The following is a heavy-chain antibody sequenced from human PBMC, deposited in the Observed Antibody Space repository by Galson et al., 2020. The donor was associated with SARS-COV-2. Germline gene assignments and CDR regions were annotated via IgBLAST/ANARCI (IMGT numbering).Heavy chain of an antibody. CDR1: GASVNSDNYY. V-gene: IGHV4-61*01. CDR2: VYHSGNT. CDR3: ARYLDF. J-gene: IGHJ4*02. Sequence: ASETLSLTCAVSGASVNSDNYYWTWIRQPPGKGLEWIGYVYHSGNTNYTDYNPSLKRRVTISADTSKNQFSLKLTSVTAADTAIYYCARYLDFWGQGTLVSVSS.